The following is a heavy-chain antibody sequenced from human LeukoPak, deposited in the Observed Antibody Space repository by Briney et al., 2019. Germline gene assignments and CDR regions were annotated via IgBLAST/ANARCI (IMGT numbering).Heavy chain of an antibody. D-gene: IGHD6-19*01. Sequence: PSETLSLTCAVSGYSLSSSDYWGWIRQPPGKGLEWIASIYYSGSTHYNPSLKSRVTISVDTSKRQFSLNVNSVTAADTAIYYCAKNSSGSAFDVWGQGTMVTVSS. CDR2: IYYSGST. V-gene: IGHV4-38-2*01. J-gene: IGHJ3*01. CDR3: AKNSSGSAFDV. CDR1: GYSLSSSDY.